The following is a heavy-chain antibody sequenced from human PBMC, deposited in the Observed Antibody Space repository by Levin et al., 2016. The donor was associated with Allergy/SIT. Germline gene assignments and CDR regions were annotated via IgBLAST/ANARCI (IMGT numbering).Heavy chain of an antibody. D-gene: IGHD3-22*01. CDR3: VKDYYFDGSGPSTTFDA. J-gene: IGHJ3*01. CDR2: ISSNGRGT. V-gene: IGHV3-64D*06. CDR1: GFSLSDYP. Sequence: GGSLRLSCSVSGFSLSDYPMHWVRQAPGKGLEYVSAISSNGRGTYYADSVRGRFTISRDNSKKTLYLQMSSLRAEDTALYYCVKDYYFDGSGPSTTFDAWGQGTMLTVSS.